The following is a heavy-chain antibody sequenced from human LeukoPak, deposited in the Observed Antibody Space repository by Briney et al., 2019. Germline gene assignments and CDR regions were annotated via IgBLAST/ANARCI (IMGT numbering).Heavy chain of an antibody. V-gene: IGHV3-33*01. CDR2: IWYDGSNK. J-gene: IGHJ4*02. CDR1: GFTFSSYG. CDR3: ARDRYSSGWPDY. Sequence: GGSLRLSCAASGFTFSSYGMHWVRQAPGKGLEWVAVIWYDGSNKYYADSVKGRFTISRDNSKNTLCLQMNSLRAEDTAVYYCARDRYSSGWPDYWGQGTLVTVST. D-gene: IGHD6-19*01.